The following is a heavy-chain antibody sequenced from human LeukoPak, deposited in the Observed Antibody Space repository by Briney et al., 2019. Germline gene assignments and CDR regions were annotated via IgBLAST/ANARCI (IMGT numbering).Heavy chain of an antibody. CDR3: ARGRGYVLYFDY. CDR1: GGSVSTNSVA. CDR2: TSYRSRWYK. Sequence: SQTLSLTCAISGGSVSTNSVAWIWIRQSPSRGLEWLGRTSYRSRWYKDYAVSVKSRITITPHTSKNQFSLKLSSVTAADTAVYYCARGRGYVLYFDYWGQGTLVTVSS. J-gene: IGHJ4*02. V-gene: IGHV6-1*01. D-gene: IGHD5-12*01.